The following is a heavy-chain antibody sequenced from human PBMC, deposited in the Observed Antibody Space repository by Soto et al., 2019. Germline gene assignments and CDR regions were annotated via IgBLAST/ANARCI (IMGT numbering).Heavy chain of an antibody. J-gene: IGHJ4*02. Sequence: SETLSLTCTVSGDSISDYYWSWIRQPPGKGLEWIGYIYYSGSTYYNPSLKSRVTISVDTSKNQFSLKLSSVTAADTAVYYCARDQVTHFDFWGQGTLVTVSS. CDR3: ARDQVTHFDF. CDR1: GDSISDYY. V-gene: IGHV4-30-4*01. D-gene: IGHD2-21*02. CDR2: IYYSGST.